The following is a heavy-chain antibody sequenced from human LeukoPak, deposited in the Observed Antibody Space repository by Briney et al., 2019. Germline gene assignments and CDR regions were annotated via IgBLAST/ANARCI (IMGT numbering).Heavy chain of an antibody. V-gene: IGHV2-5*02. Sequence: KESGPTLVKPTQTLTLTCTFSGFSLSSSGLGVGWIRQPPGKALEWLELIYWDDGKRYSPSLKSRLTVTKDTSKNQVVLTVSSMDPVDTAKYSCAPSPASSWQFDFWGQGTLVNVSS. CDR2: IYWDDGK. CDR1: GFSLSSSGLG. D-gene: IGHD6-13*01. J-gene: IGHJ4*02. CDR3: APSPASSWQFDF.